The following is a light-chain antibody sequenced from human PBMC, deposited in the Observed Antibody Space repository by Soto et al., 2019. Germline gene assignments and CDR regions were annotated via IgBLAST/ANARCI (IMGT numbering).Light chain of an antibody. CDR2: AAA. CDR3: QQYLSYPYT. Sequence: AIRMTQSPSSISASTGDRVTITCRASQGISSFLSWYQQKPGKAPKLLIYAAATLQRGAPSRFSASGSGTDFPLTISRLQSEDFATYFRQQYLSYPYTFGQGTKLEI. V-gene: IGKV1-8*01. J-gene: IGKJ2*01. CDR1: QGISSF.